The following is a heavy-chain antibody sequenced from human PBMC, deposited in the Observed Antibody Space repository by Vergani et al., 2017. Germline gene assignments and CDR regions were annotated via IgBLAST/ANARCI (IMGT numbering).Heavy chain of an antibody. Sequence: QVQLAESGGGVVQPLRSLRLSCAASGFTFRSYAMHWVRQAPGKGLEWVAVISYDGSNKYYADSVKGRFTISRDNSKNTLYLQMSRLRAEDTAVYYCARPTPGGIAAGGPGGDYWGQGTLVTVSS. D-gene: IGHD6-13*01. CDR1: GFTFRSYA. J-gene: IGHJ4*02. V-gene: IGHV3-30*15. CDR3: ARPTPGGIAAGGPGGDY. CDR2: ISYDGSNK.